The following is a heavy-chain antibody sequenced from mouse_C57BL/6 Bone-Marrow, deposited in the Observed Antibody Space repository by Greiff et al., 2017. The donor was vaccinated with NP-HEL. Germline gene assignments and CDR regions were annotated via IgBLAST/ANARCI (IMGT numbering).Heavy chain of an antibody. V-gene: IGHV14-4*01. D-gene: IGHD4-1*01. CDR3: TTPNWDGY. CDR2: IDPENGDT. CDR1: GFNIKDDY. Sequence: EVKVEESGAELVRPGASVKLSCTASGFNIKDDYMHWVKQRPEQGLEWIGWIDPENGDTEYASKFQGKATITADTSSNTAYLQLSSLTSEDTAVYYCTTPNWDGYWGQGTTLTVSS. J-gene: IGHJ2*01.